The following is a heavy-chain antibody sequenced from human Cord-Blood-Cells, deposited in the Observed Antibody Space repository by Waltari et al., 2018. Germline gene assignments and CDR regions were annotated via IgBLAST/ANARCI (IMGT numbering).Heavy chain of an antibody. CDR2: ISAYHGNT. V-gene: IGHV1-18*04. CDR1: GYTFTSYG. J-gene: IGHJ3*02. Sequence: QLVQSGAEVKKPGASVKVSCKASGYTFTSYGISWLRQAPAQGLEWMGWISAYHGNTNYAQKLQGRVTMTTDTSTSTAYMELRSLRSDDTAVYYCASVGYCSSTSCYTDAFDIWGQGTMVTVSS. CDR3: ASVGYCSSTSCYTDAFDI. D-gene: IGHD2-2*02.